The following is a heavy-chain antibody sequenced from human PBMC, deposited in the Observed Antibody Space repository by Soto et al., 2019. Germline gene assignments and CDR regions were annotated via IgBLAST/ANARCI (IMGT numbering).Heavy chain of an antibody. CDR1: GGSISSGGYS. CDR2: IYHSGST. Sequence: SETLSLTCAVSGGSISSGGYSWSWIRQPPGKGLEWIGYIYHSGSTYYNPSLKSRVTISVDRSKNQFSLKLSSVTAADTAVYYCARAATPHYYGMDVWGQGTTVTVSS. V-gene: IGHV4-30-2*01. CDR3: ARAATPHYYGMDV. J-gene: IGHJ6*02. D-gene: IGHD2-15*01.